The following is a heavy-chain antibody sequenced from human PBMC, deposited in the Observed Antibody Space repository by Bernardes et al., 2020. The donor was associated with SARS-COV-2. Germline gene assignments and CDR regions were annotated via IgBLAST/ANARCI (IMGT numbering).Heavy chain of an antibody. J-gene: IGHJ3*02. CDR1: GYTFTGYY. CDR2: INPISGGT. D-gene: IGHD3-22*01. V-gene: IGHV1-2*04. CDR3: ARGTSGYSGAFDI. Sequence: ASVKVSCKASGYTFTGYYMHWVRQAPGQGLAWMGCINPISGGTVYAQKFQGWVTMTRDTSISTAYMELSRLRSDDTAVYYCARGTSGYSGAFDIWGQGTMATV.